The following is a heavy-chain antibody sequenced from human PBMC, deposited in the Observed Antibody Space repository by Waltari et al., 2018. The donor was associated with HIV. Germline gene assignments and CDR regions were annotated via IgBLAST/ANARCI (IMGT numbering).Heavy chain of an antibody. CDR1: GFTFSSLG. J-gene: IGHJ4*02. CDR2: IWFDGSKK. V-gene: IGHV3-33*01. Sequence: QVQLVESGGGVVQPGRSLRLSCAASGFTFSSLGMHGVRQAPGKGLEWVSVIWFDGSKKFYADSVKGRFTISRDNSKNIVHLQMNSLRAEDTALYYCARDRGGLRQPLDYWGQGTLVTVSS. CDR3: ARDRGGLRQPLDY. D-gene: IGHD3-16*01.